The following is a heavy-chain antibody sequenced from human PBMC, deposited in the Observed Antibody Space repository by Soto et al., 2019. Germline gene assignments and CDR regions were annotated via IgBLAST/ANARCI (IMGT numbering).Heavy chain of an antibody. CDR1: GYSFTSYW. J-gene: IGHJ6*02. CDR3: ARTSAGGKYYYGIDV. CDR2: IYPGDSDT. Sequence: PGESLKISCKGSGYSFTSYWISWVRQMPGKGLEWMGIIYPGDSDTRYSPSFQGQVAISADKSISTAYLQWSSLKASDTAMYYCARTSAGGKYYYGIDVLGQRTTVTVS. V-gene: IGHV5-51*01. D-gene: IGHD6-13*01.